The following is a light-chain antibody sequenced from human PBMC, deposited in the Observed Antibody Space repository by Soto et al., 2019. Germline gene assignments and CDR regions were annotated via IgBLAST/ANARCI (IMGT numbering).Light chain of an antibody. CDR2: RNN. CDR3: AAWDDSLSGHVV. V-gene: IGLV1-47*01. CDR1: SSNFGSNY. Sequence: QSVLTQPPSASGTPGQRVTISCSGSSSNFGSNYVYWYQQLPGTAPKLLIYRNNQRPSGVPGRFSGSKSGTSASLAISGLRSEDEADYYCAAWDDSLSGHVVFGGGTKLAVL. J-gene: IGLJ2*01.